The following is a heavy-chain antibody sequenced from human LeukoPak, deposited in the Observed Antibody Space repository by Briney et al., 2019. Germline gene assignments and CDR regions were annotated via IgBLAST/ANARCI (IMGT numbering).Heavy chain of an antibody. Sequence: SETLSLTCTVSGGSISSSTYYWDWVRQPPGKGLEWIGTIYYSGSTYYNPSLKSRVTISVDTSKTQFSLKLTSVTAADTAVYYCARHYCSSTSCPFDSWGQGTLVTVSS. J-gene: IGHJ4*02. D-gene: IGHD2-2*01. V-gene: IGHV4-39*01. CDR3: ARHYCSSTSCPFDS. CDR1: GGSISSSTYY. CDR2: IYYSGST.